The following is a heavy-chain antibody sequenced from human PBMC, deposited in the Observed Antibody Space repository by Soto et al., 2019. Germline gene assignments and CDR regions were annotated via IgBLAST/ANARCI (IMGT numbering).Heavy chain of an antibody. CDR2: ISSSSSTI. J-gene: IGHJ4*02. D-gene: IGHD2-15*01. V-gene: IGHV3-48*01. CDR1: GFTFSSYS. Sequence: EVQLVESGGGLVQPGGSLRLSCAASGFTFSSYSMNWVRQAPGKGLEWVSYISSSSSTIYYADSVKGRFTISRDNAKNSVYLQMNSLRAEDKAVYYFVIVVVAALGYFDYWGQGTLVTVSS. CDR3: VIVVVAALGYFDY.